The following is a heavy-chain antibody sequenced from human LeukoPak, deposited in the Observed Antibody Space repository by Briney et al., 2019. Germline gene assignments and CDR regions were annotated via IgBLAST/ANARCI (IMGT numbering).Heavy chain of an antibody. CDR2: ITPRSGGT. V-gene: IGHV1-2*04. CDR3: ARGIEGGSGSYSKLPGGY. D-gene: IGHD1-26*01. Sequence: GASVKVSCKAPGYTFTGYYMHWVRQAPGQGLEWMGWITPRSGGTNYAQKFQGWVTMTRDTSISTAYLELSRLRSDDTAVYYCARGIEGGSGSYSKLPGGYWGQGTLVTVSS. CDR1: GYTFTGYY. J-gene: IGHJ4*02.